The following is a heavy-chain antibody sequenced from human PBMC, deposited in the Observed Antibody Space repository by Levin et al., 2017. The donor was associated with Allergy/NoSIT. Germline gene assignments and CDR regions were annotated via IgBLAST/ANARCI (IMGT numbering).Heavy chain of an antibody. CDR3: ARLSGRSYWFAP. CDR2: IYPGDSDT. D-gene: IGHD1-26*01. Sequence: GESLKISCKASGYTFTSFWIVWVRQMPGKGLEWMGSIYPGDSDTIYSPSFQGQVTISADRSINTAYLQWSTLTASDTAIYYCARLSGRSYWFAPWGQGTLVTVSS. J-gene: IGHJ5*02. CDR1: GYTFTSFW. V-gene: IGHV5-51*01.